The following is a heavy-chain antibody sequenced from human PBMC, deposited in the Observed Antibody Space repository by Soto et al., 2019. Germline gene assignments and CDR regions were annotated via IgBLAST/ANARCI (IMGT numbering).Heavy chain of an antibody. D-gene: IGHD7-27*01. CDR1: GFTFSNYA. V-gene: IGHV3-23*01. J-gene: IGHJ4*02. Sequence: EVQLFESGGDLVQPGGSLRLSCAASGFTFSNYAMTWVRQAPGKGLEWVSTISGSGDSTYYADSVKGRFTISRDNSKNTLYPQMNSLRADDTAVYYCATGRQMGYWGQGTQVIVSS. CDR2: ISGSGDST. CDR3: ATGRQMGY.